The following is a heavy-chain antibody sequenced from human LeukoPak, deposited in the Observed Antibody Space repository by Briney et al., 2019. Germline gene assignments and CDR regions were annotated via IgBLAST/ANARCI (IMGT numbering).Heavy chain of an antibody. Sequence: GSLRLSCAASGFTFSSYAMSWVRQAPGKGLEWVSAISGSGGSTYYADSVKGRFAISRDNSKNTLYLQMNSLRAEDTAVYYCAKDPYSSGWYISAFDIWGQGTMVTVSS. J-gene: IGHJ3*02. CDR2: ISGSGGST. CDR3: AKDPYSSGWYISAFDI. CDR1: GFTFSSYA. D-gene: IGHD6-19*01. V-gene: IGHV3-23*01.